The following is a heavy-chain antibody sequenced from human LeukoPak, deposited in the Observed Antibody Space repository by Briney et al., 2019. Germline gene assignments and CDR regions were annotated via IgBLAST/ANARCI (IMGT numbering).Heavy chain of an antibody. CDR2: IYYSGST. CDR1: GGTISSSSYY. Sequence: PSETLSLTCTVSGGTISSSSYYWGWIRQPPGKGLEWIGSIYYSGSTYYSPSLKSRVTISVDTSKNQFSLKLSSVTAADTALYYCATVVIATYSFDYWGQGTLVTVSS. CDR3: ATVVIATYSFDY. D-gene: IGHD2-21*01. V-gene: IGHV4-39*01. J-gene: IGHJ4*02.